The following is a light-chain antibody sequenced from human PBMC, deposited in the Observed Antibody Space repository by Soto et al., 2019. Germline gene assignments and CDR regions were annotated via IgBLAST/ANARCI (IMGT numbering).Light chain of an antibody. Sequence: EIVLTQSPGTLSLSPGERATLSCRASQSVSSSYLAWYQHKPDQAPRLLIYGASTRATGIPDRFRGSGSRTDFTLTISRLEPEDFAVYSCQQYGNSPYTFGQGTKLDIK. V-gene: IGKV3-20*01. J-gene: IGKJ2*01. CDR2: GAS. CDR1: QSVSSSY. CDR3: QQYGNSPYT.